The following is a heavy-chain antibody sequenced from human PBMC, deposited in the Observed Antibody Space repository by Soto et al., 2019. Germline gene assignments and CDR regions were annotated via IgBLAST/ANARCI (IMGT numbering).Heavy chain of an antibody. J-gene: IGHJ4*02. V-gene: IGHV4-4*02. Sequence: SETLSLTCAVSGGSISSSNWWSWVRQPPGKGLEWIGEIYHSGSTNYNPSLKSRVTISVDKSKNQFSLKLSSVTAADTAVYYCARDSSGWYEIGFDYWGQGTLVTVSS. CDR2: IYHSGST. CDR3: ARDSSGWYEIGFDY. D-gene: IGHD6-19*01. CDR1: GGSISSSNW.